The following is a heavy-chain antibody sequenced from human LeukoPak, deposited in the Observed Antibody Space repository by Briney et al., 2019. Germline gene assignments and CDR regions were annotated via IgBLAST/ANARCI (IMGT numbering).Heavy chain of an antibody. Sequence: ASVKVSCKASGYTFTGYYMHWVRQAPGQGLEWMGWINPNSGGTNYAQKFQGRVTMTRDTSISTAYMELSRLRSDDTAVYYCARDAASGYSSSWYYYYYYYMDVWGKGTTVTISS. CDR3: ARDAASGYSSSWYYYYYYYMDV. CDR1: GYTFTGYY. D-gene: IGHD6-13*01. V-gene: IGHV1-2*02. CDR2: INPNSGGT. J-gene: IGHJ6*03.